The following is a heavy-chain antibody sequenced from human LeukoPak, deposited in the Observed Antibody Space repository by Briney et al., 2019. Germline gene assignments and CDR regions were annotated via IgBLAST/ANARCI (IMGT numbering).Heavy chain of an antibody. CDR3: AGLPYY. J-gene: IGHJ1*01. D-gene: IGHD3-10*01. CDR1: GFTFNRYR. CDR2: ISYDGRYQ. V-gene: IGHV3-30*04. Sequence: GGSLRLSCAASGFTFNRYRLHWVRQAPGKGLEWVAVISYDGRYQFYADSVKGRFTVSRDNSKNTLSLQMNSLRAEDTAVYYCAGLPYYWGQGTLVTVSS.